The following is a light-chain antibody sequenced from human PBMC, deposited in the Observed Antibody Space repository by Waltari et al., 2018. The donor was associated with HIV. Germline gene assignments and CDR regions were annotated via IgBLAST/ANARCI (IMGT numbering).Light chain of an antibody. J-gene: IGKJ2*01. CDR1: QTVTNTY. V-gene: IGKV3-20*01. Sequence: EIVLTQSPGTLSLSPGDRATLSCRTSQTVTNTYMAWYQQRPGQAPRLLIYGTSTRPTGIPDRFSGSGSGTDFTLTISRLEPEDFAMYYCHHFGRSPPMYTFGQGTKLEI. CDR3: HHFGRSPPMYT. CDR2: GTS.